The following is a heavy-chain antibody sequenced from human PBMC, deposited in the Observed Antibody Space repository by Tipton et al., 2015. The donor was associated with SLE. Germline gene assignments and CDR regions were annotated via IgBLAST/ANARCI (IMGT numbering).Heavy chain of an antibody. J-gene: IGHJ4*02. CDR2: ISLGGST. CDR1: GGSFSGYY. CDR3: ANTHCSGGSCYSVY. D-gene: IGHD2-15*01. Sequence: TLSLTCAVYGGSFSGYYWTWIRRPPGKGLEWIGEISLGGSTNYNPSLKSRVTISVDTSKKQFSLKLSSVTAADTAVYYCANTHCSGGSCYSVYWGQGTLVTVTS. V-gene: IGHV4-34*01.